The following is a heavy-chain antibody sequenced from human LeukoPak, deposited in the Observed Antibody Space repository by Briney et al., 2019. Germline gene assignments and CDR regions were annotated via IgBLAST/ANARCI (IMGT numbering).Heavy chain of an antibody. CDR3: ATRGDTAPHSDWFDP. Sequence: NPSETRSLTCAVYGGSFSGYYWSWIRQPPGKGLEWIGEINHSGSTNHNPSLKSRVTISVDTSKNQFSLKLSSVTAADTAVYYCATRGDTAPHSDWFDPWGQGTLVTVSS. CDR2: INHSGST. CDR1: GGSFSGYY. J-gene: IGHJ5*02. V-gene: IGHV4-34*01. D-gene: IGHD5-18*01.